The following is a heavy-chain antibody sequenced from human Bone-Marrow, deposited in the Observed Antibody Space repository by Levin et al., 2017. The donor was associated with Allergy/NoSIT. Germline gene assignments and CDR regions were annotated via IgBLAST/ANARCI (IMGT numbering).Heavy chain of an antibody. V-gene: IGHV1-18*01. Sequence: GGSLRLSCKASGFTFTSYGLSWVRQAPGQGLEWMGWIGIYNGNTKYAQNFEGRVTMTTDTSTSTAYMELRSLRPDDTAVYYCARDRIIYHDSSADNSHYYGMDVWGQGTAVIVSS. D-gene: IGHD3-22*01. CDR2: IGIYNGNT. CDR3: ARDRIIYHDSSADNSHYYGMDV. CDR1: GFTFTSYG. J-gene: IGHJ6*02.